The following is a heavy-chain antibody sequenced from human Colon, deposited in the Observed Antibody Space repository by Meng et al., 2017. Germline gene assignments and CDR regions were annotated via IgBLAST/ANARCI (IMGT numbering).Heavy chain of an antibody. CDR3: TRDERKLAVCVPGDY. CDR2: MSSDSNYI. Sequence: GGSLRLSCVASGFTFSTYAMSWVRQAPGKGLEWVASMSSDSNYIYYADSVKGRFTISRDNAKDSLYLLMNSLRAEDTAVYYCTRDERKLAVCVPGDYWGQGTLVTVSS. J-gene: IGHJ4*02. CDR1: GFTFSTYA. V-gene: IGHV3-21*01. D-gene: IGHD6-19*01.